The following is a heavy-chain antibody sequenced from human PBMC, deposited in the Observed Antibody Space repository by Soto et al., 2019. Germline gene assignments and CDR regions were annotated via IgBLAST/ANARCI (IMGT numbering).Heavy chain of an antibody. V-gene: IGHV3-11*06. CDR2: ISPGSRYP. J-gene: IGHJ5*02. CDR1: GFTFGDSY. CDR3: VRGGGGRRFDP. D-gene: IGHD2-15*01. Sequence: GSLRLSCAGSGFTFGDSYMSWIRQAPGKGLEWLSYISPGSRYPAYADSVKSRFSSSRDNAKSSLYLQMMSLTAEDTAIYYCVRGGGGRRFDPWGKGTMVTVSS.